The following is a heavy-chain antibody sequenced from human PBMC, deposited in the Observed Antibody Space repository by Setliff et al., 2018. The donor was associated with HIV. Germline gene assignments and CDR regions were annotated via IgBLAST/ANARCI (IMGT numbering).Heavy chain of an antibody. CDR3: ARDSRPSDSFYHYSLDV. V-gene: IGHV7-4-1*02. Sequence: ASVKVSCKASGYIFTSYAMNWVRQAPGQGLEWMGGMNTNTGNPTYAQGFTGRFLFSLDTSVSTAYLQISSVKAEDTAMYYCARDSRPSDSFYHYSLDVWGQGTTVTVSS. CDR1: GYIFTSYA. J-gene: IGHJ6*02. CDR2: MNTNTGNP. D-gene: IGHD3-16*02.